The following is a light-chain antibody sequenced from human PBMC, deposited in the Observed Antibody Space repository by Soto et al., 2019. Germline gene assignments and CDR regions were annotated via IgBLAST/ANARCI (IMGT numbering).Light chain of an antibody. CDR1: QSVSTNN. J-gene: IGKJ1*01. CDR3: QQFDNSLWT. CDR2: GAS. Sequence: EIVLTQSPGTLSLSPGDRATLSCRASQSVSTNNFAWYQQRPGQAPRLLIYGASSRATGIPDRFSGSGSGTDFTLTISRLEPEDFAVYSCQQFDNSLWTFGQGTKV. V-gene: IGKV3-20*01.